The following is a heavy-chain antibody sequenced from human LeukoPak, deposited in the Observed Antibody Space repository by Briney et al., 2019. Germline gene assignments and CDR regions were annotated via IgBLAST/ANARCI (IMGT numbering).Heavy chain of an antibody. J-gene: IGHJ6*02. CDR1: GGSISSGGYY. Sequence: SSETLSLTCTVSGGSISSGGYYWSWIRQHPGKGLEWIGYIYYSGSTYYNPSLKSRVTISVDTSKNQFSLKLSSVTAADTAVYYCARGVYGDYYYYGMDVWGQGTTVTVCS. D-gene: IGHD4-17*01. CDR2: IYYSGST. V-gene: IGHV4-61*08. CDR3: ARGVYGDYYYYGMDV.